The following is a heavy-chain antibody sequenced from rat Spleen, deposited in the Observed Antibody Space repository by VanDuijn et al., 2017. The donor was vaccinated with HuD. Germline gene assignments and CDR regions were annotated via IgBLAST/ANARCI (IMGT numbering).Heavy chain of an antibody. CDR3: TRNGITIAGYVMDA. V-gene: IGHV2-13*01. D-gene: IGHD1-2*01. CDR2: IWGNGNT. CDR1: GFSLTSYD. J-gene: IGHJ4*01. Sequence: QVQLKESGPGLVQPSQTLSLTCTVSGFSLTSYDMHWVRQPPGKGLEWMGVIWGNGNTHYNSALKSRLSISRDTSKSQVFLKMNSLQTEDTAIYFCTRNGITIAGYVMDAWGQGASVTVSS.